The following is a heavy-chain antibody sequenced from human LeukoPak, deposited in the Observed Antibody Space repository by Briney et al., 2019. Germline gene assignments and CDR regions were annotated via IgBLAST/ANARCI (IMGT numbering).Heavy chain of an antibody. CDR1: GDSVSSYY. CDR3: ARKDGDI. CDR2: IDASGST. V-gene: IGHV4-4*07. J-gene: IGHJ3*02. Sequence: SETLSLTCTVSGDSVSSYYWSWIRQPAGKRLEWIGRIDASGSTNYNPSLKSRVTMSVDSSKNQFSLKVSSVTAADTAVYYCARKDGDIWGQGTMVTVSS. D-gene: IGHD5-24*01.